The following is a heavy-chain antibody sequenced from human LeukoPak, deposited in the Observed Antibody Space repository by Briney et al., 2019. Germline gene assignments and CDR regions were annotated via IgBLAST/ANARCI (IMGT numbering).Heavy chain of an antibody. CDR2: ISAYNGDT. Sequence: ASVTVSFKASGYPFSSYYINWVRQAPGPGREWMGWISAYNGDTNYAQNFQGRVTMTTDTSTDTAYMELRSLRSDDSAVYYCARDGLSYTNPNNWFDPWGQGTLVTVSS. CDR3: ARDGLSYTNPNNWFDP. V-gene: IGHV1-18*01. J-gene: IGHJ5*02. D-gene: IGHD2-2*02. CDR1: GYPFSSYY.